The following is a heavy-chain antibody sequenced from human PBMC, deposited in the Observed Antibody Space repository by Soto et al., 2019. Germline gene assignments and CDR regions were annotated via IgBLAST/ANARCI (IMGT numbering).Heavy chain of an antibody. CDR1: GFTFGKYW. CDR3: AKSLNYDFWSGRLTYYYYYGMDV. CDR2: IKQDGSTK. Sequence: GGSLRLSCAASGFTFGKYWLSWVRQAPGKGLEWLADIKQDGSTKNYVDSVKGRFTISRDNSKNTLYLQMNSLRAEDTAVYYCAKSLNYDFWSGRLTYYYYYGMDVWGQGTTVTVSS. V-gene: IGHV3-7*01. D-gene: IGHD3-3*01. J-gene: IGHJ6*02.